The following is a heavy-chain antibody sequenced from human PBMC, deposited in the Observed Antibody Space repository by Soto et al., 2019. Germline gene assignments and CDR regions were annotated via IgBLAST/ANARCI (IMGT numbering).Heavy chain of an antibody. V-gene: IGHV3-21*01. D-gene: IGHD3-10*01. CDR1: GFTFSSYS. Sequence: GGSLRLSCAASGFTFSSYSMNWVRQAPGKGLEWVSSISSSSSYIYYADSVKGRFTISRDNAKNSLYLQMNSLRAEDTAVYYCARAHSSGLDAFDIWGQGTMVTVSS. J-gene: IGHJ3*02. CDR2: ISSSSSYI. CDR3: ARAHSSGLDAFDI.